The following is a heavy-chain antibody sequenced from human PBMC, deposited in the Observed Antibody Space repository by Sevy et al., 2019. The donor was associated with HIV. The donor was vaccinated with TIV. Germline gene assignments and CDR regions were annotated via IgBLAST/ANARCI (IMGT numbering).Heavy chain of an antibody. Sequence: GGSLRLSCAASGFTFSGSAMHWVRQASGKGLEWVGRIRSKANSYATAYSVSVKGRFTISRDDSKNTAYLQMNSLKTEDTAVYYCTRPVLSNWFDPWGQGTLVTVSS. V-gene: IGHV3-73*01. D-gene: IGHD3-10*01. CDR2: IRSKANSYAT. J-gene: IGHJ5*02. CDR1: GFTFSGSA. CDR3: TRPVLSNWFDP.